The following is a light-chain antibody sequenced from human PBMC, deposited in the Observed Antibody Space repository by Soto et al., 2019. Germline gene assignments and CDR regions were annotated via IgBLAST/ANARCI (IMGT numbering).Light chain of an antibody. Sequence: QSALTQPPSVSGAPGQRVTISCTGSSSNIGAGYDVHWYQQLPGTAPKLLIYANSNRPSGVPDRFSGSKSGTSASLAITGLQSEDEADYYCQSYDSSLSVLYVFGTGTKVTVL. V-gene: IGLV1-40*01. CDR1: SSNIGAGYD. CDR3: QSYDSSLSVLYV. J-gene: IGLJ1*01. CDR2: ANS.